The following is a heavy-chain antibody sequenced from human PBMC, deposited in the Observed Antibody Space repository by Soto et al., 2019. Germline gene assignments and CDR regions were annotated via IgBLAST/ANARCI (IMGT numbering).Heavy chain of an antibody. J-gene: IGHJ6*02. CDR2: ISTYNGNT. CDR3: AKSTEASLRPAYYARDV. CDR1: GYTFTTYG. Sequence: ASVKVSCKASGYTFTTYGITWVRQAPGQGLEWMGWISTYNGNTNYAQKLQGRVTMTTDTSRSTAYMELRSLTSDDTAVYYCAKSTEASLRPAYYARDVWGLGTTVPAP. V-gene: IGHV1-18*01. D-gene: IGHD6-6*01.